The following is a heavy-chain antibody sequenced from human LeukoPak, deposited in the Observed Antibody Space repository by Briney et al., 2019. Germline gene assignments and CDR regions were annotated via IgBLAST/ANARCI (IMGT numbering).Heavy chain of an antibody. CDR1: GGSFSAYY. CDR2: INHSGST. V-gene: IGHV4-34*01. J-gene: IGHJ5*02. Sequence: SETLSLTCAVYGGSFSAYYWSWIRQPPGKGLEWIGEINHSGSTNYNPSLESRVTISIDTSKNQFSLEMSSVTAADTAVYYCARGRGARSSRWYNWFDPWGQGTLVTVSS. CDR3: ARGRGARSSRWYNWFDP. D-gene: IGHD6-13*01.